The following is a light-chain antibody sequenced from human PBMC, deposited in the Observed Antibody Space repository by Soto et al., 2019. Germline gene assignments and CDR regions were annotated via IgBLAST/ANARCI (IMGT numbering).Light chain of an antibody. J-gene: IGKJ1*01. CDR3: QQSYNTPPKT. Sequence: DIQMTQSPSSLSASVGDRVTITCRASQSISTYLNWYQQKPGKAPKLLIYCASSLQSGVPSRFSGSGSGTDSTLTISSLQPEDFATYNCQQSYNTPPKTFGQGTKVEVK. CDR1: QSISTY. CDR2: CAS. V-gene: IGKV1-39*01.